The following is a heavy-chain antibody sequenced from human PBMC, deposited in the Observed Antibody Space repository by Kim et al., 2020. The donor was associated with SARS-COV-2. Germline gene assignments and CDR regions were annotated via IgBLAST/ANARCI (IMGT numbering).Heavy chain of an antibody. D-gene: IGHD2-15*01. CDR3: ARIEYCFRTSCRLRSWFDR. CDR2: IYDSATS. J-gene: IGHJ5*01. Sequence: SETLSLTCTVSGGSIRSGGYYWSWIRQFPEKGLEWIGYIYDSATSYSNPSLKSRLTLSMDMSQNQFSLNLASVTAADTAVYYCARIEYCFRTSCRLRSWFDRWGQGILVTVSS. CDR1: GGSIRSGGYY. V-gene: IGHV4-31*03.